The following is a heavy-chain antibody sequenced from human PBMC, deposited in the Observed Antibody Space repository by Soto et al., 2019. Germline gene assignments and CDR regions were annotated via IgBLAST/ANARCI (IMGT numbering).Heavy chain of an antibody. CDR2: ISGSGGST. Sequence: GGSLRLSCAASGCTFSSYAMSWVRQAPGKGLEWVSAISGSGGSTYYADSVKGRFTISRDNSKNTLYLQMNSLRAEDTAVYYCAKDIVVVVAATNFWGQGTLVTVSS. CDR3: AKDIVVVVAATNF. V-gene: IGHV3-23*01. J-gene: IGHJ4*02. CDR1: GCTFSSYA. D-gene: IGHD2-15*01.